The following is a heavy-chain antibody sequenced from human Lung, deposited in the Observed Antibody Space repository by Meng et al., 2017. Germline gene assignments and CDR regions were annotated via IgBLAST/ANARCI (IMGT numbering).Heavy chain of an antibody. CDR2: IKSKPDGETI. V-gene: IGHV3-15*01. CDR1: GFTFSNAY. D-gene: IGHD5-12*01. J-gene: IGHJ4*02. Sequence: VEFVESGGGWVKPWGSLRLSCEGSGFTFSNAYMTWVRQVPGKRLEWVGRIKSKPDGETIDYAAPVKGRFTISRDDSKNTVYLQMNSLKTEDTAVYYCSGHIDYWGQGTLVTVSS. CDR3: SGHIDY.